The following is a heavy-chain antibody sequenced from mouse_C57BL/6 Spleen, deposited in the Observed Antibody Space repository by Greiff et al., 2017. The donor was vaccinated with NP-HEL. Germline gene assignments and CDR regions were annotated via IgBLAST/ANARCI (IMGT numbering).Heavy chain of an antibody. Sequence: QVQLKESGPELVKPGASVKISCKASGYAFSSSWMNWVKQRPGKGLEWIGRIYPGDGDTNYNGKFKGKATLTADKSSSTAYMQLSSLTSEDSAVYFCVGSSLYYAMDYWGQGTSVTVSS. J-gene: IGHJ4*01. CDR1: GYAFSSSW. CDR3: VGSSLYYAMDY. D-gene: IGHD1-1*01. CDR2: IYPGDGDT. V-gene: IGHV1-82*01.